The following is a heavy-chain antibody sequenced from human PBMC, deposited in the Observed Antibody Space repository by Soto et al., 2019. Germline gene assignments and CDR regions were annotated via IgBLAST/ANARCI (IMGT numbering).Heavy chain of an antibody. CDR2: INHSGST. Sequence: ASETLSLTCAVYGGSFSGYYWSWIRQPPGKGLEWIGEINHSGSTNYNPSLKSRVTISVDTSKNQFSLKLSSATAADTAVYYCARGRGLLTYYYYGMDVWGQGTTVTVSS. CDR3: ARGRGLLTYYYYGMDV. D-gene: IGHD3-22*01. V-gene: IGHV4-34*01. J-gene: IGHJ6*02. CDR1: GGSFSGYY.